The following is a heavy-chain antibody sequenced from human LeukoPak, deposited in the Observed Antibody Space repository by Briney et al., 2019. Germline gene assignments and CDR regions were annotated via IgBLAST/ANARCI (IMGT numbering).Heavy chain of an antibody. Sequence: PSETLSLTCTVSGGSISPYYWSWSRQAPGKGLEWIGWIYYSGTTAYNPSLKSRVTISVDTSKNQLSLNVNSVTAADTAVYYCARYGLGSQKYLDIWGQGTLAIVSS. CDR1: GGSISPYY. D-gene: IGHD3-10*01. V-gene: IGHV4-59*01. CDR2: IYYSGTT. CDR3: ARYGLGSQKYLDI. J-gene: IGHJ4*02.